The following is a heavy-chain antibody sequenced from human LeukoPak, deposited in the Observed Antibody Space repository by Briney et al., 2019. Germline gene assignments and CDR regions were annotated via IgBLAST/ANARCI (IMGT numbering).Heavy chain of an antibody. Sequence: PSETLSLTCAVYGGSFSGYYWSWIRQPPGKGLEWIGEINHSGSTNYNPSLKSRVTISVDTSKNQFSLKLSSVTAADTAVYYCARGTRYDVYGMDVWGQGTTVTVSS. D-gene: IGHD3-3*01. V-gene: IGHV4-34*01. J-gene: IGHJ6*02. CDR3: ARGTRYDVYGMDV. CDR2: INHSGST. CDR1: GGSFSGYY.